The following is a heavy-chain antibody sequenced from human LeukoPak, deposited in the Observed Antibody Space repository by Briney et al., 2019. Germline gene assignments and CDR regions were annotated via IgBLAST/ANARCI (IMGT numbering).Heavy chain of an antibody. J-gene: IGHJ3*02. CDR3: TREGSPYSSSWDDAFDI. V-gene: IGHV3-49*03. D-gene: IGHD6-13*01. Sequence: PGGSLRLSCTASGFTFGDYAMSWFRQAPGKGLEWVGFIRSKAHGGTTEYAASVKGRFTISRDDSKSIAYLQMNSLKTEDTAVYYCTREGSPYSSSWDDAFDIWGQGTMVTVSS. CDR1: GFTFGDYA. CDR2: IRSKAHGGTT.